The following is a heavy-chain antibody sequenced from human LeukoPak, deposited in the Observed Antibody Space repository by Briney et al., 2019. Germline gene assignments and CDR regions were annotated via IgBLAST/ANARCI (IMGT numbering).Heavy chain of an antibody. CDR2: INHSGST. D-gene: IGHD4-11*01. V-gene: IGHV4-34*01. J-gene: IGHJ5*02. CDR3: ASYRRSKGGFDP. Sequence: SETLSLTCAVYGGSFSGYYWSWIRQPPGKGLEWIGEINHSGSTNYNPSLKSRVTISVDTSKNQFSLKLSSVTAADTAVYYCASYRRSKGGFDPWGQGTLVTVSS. CDR1: GGSFSGYY.